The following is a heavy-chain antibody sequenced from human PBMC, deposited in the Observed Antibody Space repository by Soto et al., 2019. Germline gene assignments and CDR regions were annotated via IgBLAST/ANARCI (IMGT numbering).Heavy chain of an antibody. Sequence: QVQLVQSGAEVKKPGSSVKVSCKASGGTFSSYAISWVRQAPGQGLEWMGGIIPIFGTANYAQKFQGRVTITADESTSTAYMELSSLRSEDTAVYYCARDGIAVADYFPVDYGMDVWGQGTTVTVSS. CDR3: ARDGIAVADYFPVDYGMDV. CDR2: IIPIFGTA. J-gene: IGHJ6*02. CDR1: GGTFSSYA. D-gene: IGHD6-19*01. V-gene: IGHV1-69*01.